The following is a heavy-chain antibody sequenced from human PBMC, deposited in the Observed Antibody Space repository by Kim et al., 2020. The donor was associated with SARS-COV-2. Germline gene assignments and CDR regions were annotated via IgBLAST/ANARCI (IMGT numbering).Heavy chain of an antibody. J-gene: IGHJ6*02. CDR3: ARADYGGNYYYYYGMDV. Sequence: GGSLRLSCAASGFTFSGYDMHWVRQATRKGLEWVSAIGTAGDTFYPGSVKGRFTISRENAKNSLYLQMNSLRAGDTAVYYCARADYGGNYYYYYGMDVWGQGTTVTVSS. D-gene: IGHD4-17*01. CDR1: GFTFSGYD. CDR2: IGTAGDT. V-gene: IGHV3-13*01.